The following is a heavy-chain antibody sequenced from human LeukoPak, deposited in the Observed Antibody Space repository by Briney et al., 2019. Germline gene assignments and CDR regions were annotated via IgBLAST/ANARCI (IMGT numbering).Heavy chain of an antibody. CDR2: INPNSGGT. V-gene: IGHV1-2*02. CDR1: GYTFTGYY. J-gene: IGHJ5*02. Sequence: ASVKVSCKASGYTFTGYYMHWVRQAPGQGLEWMGWINPNSGGTNYAQKFQGRVTMTRDTSISTAYMELSRLRSDDTAVYYCARGGWLTYCSGGSCYGNNWFDPWGQGTLVTVSS. D-gene: IGHD2-15*01. CDR3: ARGGWLTYCSGGSCYGNNWFDP.